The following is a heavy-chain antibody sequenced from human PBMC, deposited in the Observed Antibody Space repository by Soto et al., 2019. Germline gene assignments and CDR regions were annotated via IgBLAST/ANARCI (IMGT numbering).Heavy chain of an antibody. Sequence: GESLKISCQGSGYRFTTYYIGWVRQMPGKGLEWMGIIYPGDSETIYSPSFQGQVTISADKSINTAYLQWSSLKASDTAIYYCAGHENLPWYYYGMDVWGQGTTVTVSS. J-gene: IGHJ6*02. V-gene: IGHV5-51*01. CDR3: AGHENLPWYYYGMDV. CDR2: IYPGDSET. D-gene: IGHD1-7*01. CDR1: GYRFTTYY.